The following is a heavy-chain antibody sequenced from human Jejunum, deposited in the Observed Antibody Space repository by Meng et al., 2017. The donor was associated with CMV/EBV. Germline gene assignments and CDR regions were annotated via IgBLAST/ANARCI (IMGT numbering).Heavy chain of an antibody. D-gene: IGHD1-26*01. V-gene: IGHV3-64*02. J-gene: IGHJ4*02. CDR2: VSYNGDST. CDR1: GFPFSNYP. CDR3: ARESPNGSYDY. Sequence: CAASGFPFSNYPMHWVRQATGKGLESVSAVSYNGDSTYYADSVKGRFTISRDNSKDTLFLQMGSLRTEDMAVYYCARESPNGSYDYWGQGTLVTVSS.